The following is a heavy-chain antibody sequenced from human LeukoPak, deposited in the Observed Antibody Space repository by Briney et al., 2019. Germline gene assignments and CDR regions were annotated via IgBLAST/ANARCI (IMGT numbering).Heavy chain of an antibody. Sequence: PGGSLRLSCVVSGFTSSSYWMSWVRQAPGKGLEWVASVNQDGSEQYYVDSVKGRFIISKDNAKNSLYLQMNSLRVEDTAVYYCARAAAAGTVDYWGQGTLVIVSS. V-gene: IGHV3-7*01. J-gene: IGHJ4*02. CDR1: GFTSSSYW. CDR3: ARAAAAGTVDY. CDR2: VNQDGSEQ. D-gene: IGHD6-13*01.